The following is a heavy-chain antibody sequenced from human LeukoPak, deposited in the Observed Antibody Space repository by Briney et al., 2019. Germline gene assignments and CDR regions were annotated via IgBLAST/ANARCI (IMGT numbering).Heavy chain of an antibody. CDR2: IYYSGST. Sequence: SETLSLTCTVSGGSISSSSYYWSWIRQPPGKGLEWIGYIYYSGSTNYNPSLKSRVTISVDTSKNQFSLKLSPVTAADTAVYYCARVYGGNSVLPIIDYWGQGTLVTVSS. J-gene: IGHJ4*02. V-gene: IGHV4-61*01. CDR1: GGSISSSSYY. CDR3: ARVYGGNSVLPIIDY. D-gene: IGHD4-23*01.